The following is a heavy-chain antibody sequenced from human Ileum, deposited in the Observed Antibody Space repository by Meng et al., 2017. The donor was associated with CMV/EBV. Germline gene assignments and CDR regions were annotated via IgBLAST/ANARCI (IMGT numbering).Heavy chain of an antibody. D-gene: IGHD4-17*01. Sequence: ASVKVSCKASGYTFTSYGISWLRQAPGQGREWMGWISAYNGNTKYAQKLQGRVTMTTDTSTSKAYMELRSLRSDDTAVYYCARDTDRMDVWGQGTTVTVSS. V-gene: IGHV1-18*01. CDR1: GYTFTSYG. CDR2: ISAYNGNT. J-gene: IGHJ6*02. CDR3: ARDTDRMDV.